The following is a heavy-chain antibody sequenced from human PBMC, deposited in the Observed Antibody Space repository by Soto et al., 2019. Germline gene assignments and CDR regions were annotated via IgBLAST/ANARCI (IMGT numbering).Heavy chain of an antibody. CDR2: ISSSSSYT. V-gene: IGHV3-11*06. CDR1: GFTFSDYY. J-gene: IGHJ6*02. CDR3: ARDGWGIYDFRYGMDV. Sequence: GGSLRLSCVASGFTFSDYYMSWIRQAPGKGLEWVSYISSSSSYTNYADSVKGRFTISRDNAKNTLYLQMNSLRAEDTAVYYCARDGWGIYDFRYGMDVWGQGTTVTVSS. D-gene: IGHD3-3*01.